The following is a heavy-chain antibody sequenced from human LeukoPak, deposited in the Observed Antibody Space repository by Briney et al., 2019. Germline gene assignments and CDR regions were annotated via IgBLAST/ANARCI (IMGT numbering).Heavy chain of an antibody. Sequence: GGSLRLSCAASGFTFSSYAMHWVRQAPGKGLEYVSAISNIGDSTYYANSVKGRFTISRDNSKNTLFLLMDSLRAEDMAVYFCVRVPLGNSYYDYWGQGTLVTVSS. CDR1: GFTFSSYA. CDR3: VRVPLGNSYYDY. D-gene: IGHD7-27*01. J-gene: IGHJ4*02. V-gene: IGHV3-64*01. CDR2: ISNIGDST.